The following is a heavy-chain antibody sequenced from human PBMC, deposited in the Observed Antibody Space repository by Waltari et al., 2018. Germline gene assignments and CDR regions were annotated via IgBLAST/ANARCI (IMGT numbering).Heavy chain of an antibody. D-gene: IGHD5-12*01. CDR3: ARHRRGGYNDY. Sequence: QLQLQESGPGLVKPSETLSLTCTVSGGSISSSSYYWGWIRQPPGKGLAWIGSIYYSGSTYYNPPLKSRVTISVDTSKNQVSRKLSSVTAADTAVYYCARHRRGGYNDYWGQGTLVTVSS. J-gene: IGHJ4*02. CDR2: IYYSGST. CDR1: GGSISSSSYY. V-gene: IGHV4-39*01.